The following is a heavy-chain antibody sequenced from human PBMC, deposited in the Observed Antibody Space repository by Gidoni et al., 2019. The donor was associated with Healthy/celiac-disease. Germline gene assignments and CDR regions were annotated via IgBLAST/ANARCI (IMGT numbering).Heavy chain of an antibody. CDR2: ISSSSIYI. CDR3: AREASSGWYYFDY. D-gene: IGHD6-19*01. V-gene: IGHV3-21*01. J-gene: IGHJ4*02. CDR1: GFTFSSYS. Sequence: EVQLVESGGGLVKPGGSLRLSCAASGFTFSSYSMNWVRQAPGKGLEWVSSISSSSIYIYYADSVKGRFTISRDNAKNSLYLQMNSLRAEDTAVYYCAREASSGWYYFDYWGQGTLVTVSS.